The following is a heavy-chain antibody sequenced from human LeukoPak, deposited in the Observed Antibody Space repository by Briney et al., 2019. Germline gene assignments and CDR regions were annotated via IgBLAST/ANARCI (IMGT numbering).Heavy chain of an antibody. Sequence: ASGKVSCKTSGYTFTNYGISWVRQAPGQGLEWMGWISAYNGNTNYAQKLQGRVTMTTDTSTSTAYMELRSLRSDDTAVYYCARESHRLYDYVWGSYESKHYWGQGTLVTVSS. CDR3: ARESHRLYDYVWGSYESKHY. V-gene: IGHV1-18*01. CDR1: GYTFTNYG. D-gene: IGHD3-16*01. J-gene: IGHJ4*02. CDR2: ISAYNGNT.